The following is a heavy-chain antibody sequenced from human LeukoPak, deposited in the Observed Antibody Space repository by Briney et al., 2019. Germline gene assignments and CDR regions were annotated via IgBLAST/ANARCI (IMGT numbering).Heavy chain of an antibody. CDR3: ARGGRTTVTTYDTAIDY. J-gene: IGHJ4*02. CDR1: GGSFSGYY. Sequence: SETLSLTCAVYGGSFSGYYWSWIRQPPGKGLEWIGEINHSGSTNYNPSLKSRVTISVDTSKNQFSLKLSSVTAADTAVYYCARGGRTTVTTYDTAIDYWGQGTLVTVSS. D-gene: IGHD4-17*01. V-gene: IGHV4-34*01. CDR2: INHSGST.